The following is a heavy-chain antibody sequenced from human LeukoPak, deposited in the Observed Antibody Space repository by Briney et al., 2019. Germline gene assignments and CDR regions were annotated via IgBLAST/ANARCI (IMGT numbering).Heavy chain of an antibody. V-gene: IGHV3-20*04. Sequence: GGSLRLSCAASGFTFDDYGMSWVRQAPGKGLEWVSDINWNGDSTGYADSVKGRFTISRDNAKNSLYLQMNSLRAEDTALYYCARRESSYQNYYYYYHMDVWGKGSTVTVSS. CDR3: ARRESSYQNYYYYYHMDV. D-gene: IGHD3-16*02. CDR2: INWNGDST. J-gene: IGHJ6*03. CDR1: GFTFDDYG.